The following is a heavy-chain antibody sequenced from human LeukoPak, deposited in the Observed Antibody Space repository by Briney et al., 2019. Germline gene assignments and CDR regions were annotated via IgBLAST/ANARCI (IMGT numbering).Heavy chain of an antibody. D-gene: IGHD3-9*01. Sequence: SETLSLTCAVYGGSFSGYYWSWIRQPPGKGLEWIGEINHSGSTNYNPSLKSRVTISVDTSKNQCSLKLSSVTAADTAVYYCARDRRVSRYFDWLFLYYFDYCGEGTLVTVSS. CDR2: INHSGST. CDR3: ARDRRVSRYFDWLFLYYFDY. J-gene: IGHJ4*02. CDR1: GGSFSGYY. V-gene: IGHV4-34*01.